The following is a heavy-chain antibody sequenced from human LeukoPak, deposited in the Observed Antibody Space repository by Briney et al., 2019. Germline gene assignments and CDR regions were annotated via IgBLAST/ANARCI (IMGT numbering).Heavy chain of an antibody. CDR2: INPNSGGT. J-gene: IGHJ5*02. CDR3: ARGDSFDP. V-gene: IGHV1-2*06. CDR1: GYTFIAYY. D-gene: IGHD2-21*01. Sequence: ASVKVSCKASGYTFIAYYMHWVRQAPGQGLEWMGRINPNSGGTNYAQKFQGRVTMTRDTSISTAYMELNRLTSDDTAVYYCARGDSFDPWGQGILVIVSS.